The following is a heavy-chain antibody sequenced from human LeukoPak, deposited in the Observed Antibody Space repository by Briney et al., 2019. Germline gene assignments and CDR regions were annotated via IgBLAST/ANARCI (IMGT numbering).Heavy chain of an antibody. J-gene: IGHJ4*02. CDR1: GYTFISYY. V-gene: IGHV1-46*01. D-gene: IGHD6-13*01. CDR2: INPSGGST. CDR3: ARGILIAAAGTSCFDY. Sequence: ASVKVSCKASGYTFISYYMHWVRQAPGQGLEWMGIINPSGGSTSYAQKFQGRVTMTRDTSTSTVYMELSSLRSEDTAVYYCARGILIAAAGTSCFDYWGQGTLVTVSS.